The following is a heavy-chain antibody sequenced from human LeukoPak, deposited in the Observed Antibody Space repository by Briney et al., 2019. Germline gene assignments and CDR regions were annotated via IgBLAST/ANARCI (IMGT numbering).Heavy chain of an antibody. J-gene: IGHJ4*02. CDR1: GGSISSYY. Sequence: SETLSLTCTVSGGSISSYYWSWIRQPPGKGLEWIGYIYTSGSTNYNPSLKSRVTISVDMSKNQFSLKLSSVTAADTAVYYCARQGRWSQSPFDYWGQGTLVTVSS. CDR2: IYTSGST. D-gene: IGHD4-23*01. V-gene: IGHV4-4*09. CDR3: ARQGRWSQSPFDY.